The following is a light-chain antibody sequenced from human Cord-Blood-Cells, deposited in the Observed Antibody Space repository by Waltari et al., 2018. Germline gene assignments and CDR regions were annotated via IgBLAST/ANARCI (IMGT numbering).Light chain of an antibody. CDR1: SSDAGVYNY. CDR2: DVS. V-gene: IGLV2-14*01. Sequence: QSALTQPASVSGSPGQSLTIPCTGTSSDAGVYNYVSWYQQHPGKAPKLLIYDVSNRPSGVSNRFSGSKSGNTASLTISGLQAEDEADYYCSSYTSSSTLVFGTGTKVTVL. CDR3: SSYTSSSTLV. J-gene: IGLJ1*01.